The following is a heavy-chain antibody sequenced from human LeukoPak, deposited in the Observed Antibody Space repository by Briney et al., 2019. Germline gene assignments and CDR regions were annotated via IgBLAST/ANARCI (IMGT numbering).Heavy chain of an antibody. D-gene: IGHD6-13*01. CDR3: ARIIAAAGNYFDY. J-gene: IGHJ4*02. Sequence: SETLSLTCTVSGGSISSNSWGWIRQPPGKGLEWIGTYYYSGSTYYNPSLKTRVTISLDTSKNQFSLKLSSVTAADTAVYYCARIIAAAGNYFDYWGQGTLVTVSS. CDR2: YYYSGST. CDR1: GGSISSNS. V-gene: IGHV4-39*07.